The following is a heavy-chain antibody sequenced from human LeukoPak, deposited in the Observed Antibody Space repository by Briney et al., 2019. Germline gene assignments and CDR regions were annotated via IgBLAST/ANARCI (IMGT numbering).Heavy chain of an antibody. Sequence: SETLSLTCTVSGGSISSRTYYWGWIRQPPGKGLEWIGTIYYSGTTYYNPSLKSRVSISLDTSKNQFSLKLSSVTAADTAIYYCARDFSSSSSVYYYYYMDVWGKGTTVTVSS. CDR2: IYYSGTT. CDR3: ARDFSSSSSVYYYYYMDV. V-gene: IGHV4-39*07. CDR1: GGSISSRTYY. J-gene: IGHJ6*03. D-gene: IGHD6-6*01.